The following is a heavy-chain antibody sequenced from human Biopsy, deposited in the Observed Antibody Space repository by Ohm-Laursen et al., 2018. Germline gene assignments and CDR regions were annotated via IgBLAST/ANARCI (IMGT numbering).Heavy chain of an antibody. J-gene: IGHJ3*02. V-gene: IGHV4-59*12. CDR3: ARLTGDYIWGNWRINHDPFDI. CDR1: RDSISNYY. D-gene: IGHD3-16*01. CDR2: IYYTGST. Sequence: PGTLSLTCTVSRDSISNYYWTWIRQSPGEGLEWIGYIYYTGSTNYNPSVKSRVTISVDTSKNQFSLNLSSVTAADTAVYYCARLTGDYIWGNWRINHDPFDIWDQGTSVTVSS.